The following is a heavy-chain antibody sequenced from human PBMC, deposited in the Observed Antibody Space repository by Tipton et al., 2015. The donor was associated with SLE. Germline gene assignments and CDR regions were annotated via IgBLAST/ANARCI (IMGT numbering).Heavy chain of an antibody. Sequence: SLRLSCAASGFTLTTYAMHWVRQAPGKGLEWLAVLSADGSETFYADSVKGRFTVSRDNSKNTLFLQMNSLRADDTAAYFCATTDRSLEWLLRHWGQGTLVTVSS. CDR2: LSADGSET. CDR3: ATTDRSLEWLLRH. J-gene: IGHJ4*02. V-gene: IGHV3-30*04. D-gene: IGHD3-3*01. CDR1: GFTLTTYA.